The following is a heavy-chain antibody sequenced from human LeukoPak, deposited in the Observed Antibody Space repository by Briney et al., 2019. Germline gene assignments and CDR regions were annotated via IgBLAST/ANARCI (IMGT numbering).Heavy chain of an antibody. V-gene: IGHV3-21*01. CDR2: ISSSSSYI. CDR3: ARALPSTIFGEWLLAFDI. J-gene: IGHJ3*02. D-gene: IGHD3-3*01. Sequence: PGGSLSLSCAASGFTFSSYSMNWVRQAPGKGLEWVSSISSSSSYIYYADSVKGRFTISRDNAKNSLYLQMNSLRAEDTAVYYCARALPSTIFGEWLLAFDIWGQGTMVTVSS. CDR1: GFTFSSYS.